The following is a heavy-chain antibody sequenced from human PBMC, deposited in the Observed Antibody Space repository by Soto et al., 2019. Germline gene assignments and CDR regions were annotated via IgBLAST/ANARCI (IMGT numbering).Heavy chain of an antibody. CDR3: AKVKLSSGWNPGEVMNAFDI. D-gene: IGHD6-19*01. J-gene: IGHJ3*02. CDR1: GFTFDDYA. CDR2: ISWNSGSI. V-gene: IGHV3-9*01. Sequence: GGSLRLSCAASGFTFDDYAMHWVRQAPGKGLEWVSGISWNSGSIGYADSVKGRFTISRDNAKNSLYLQMNSLRAEDTALYYCAKVKLSSGWNPGEVMNAFDIWGQGTMVTVSS.